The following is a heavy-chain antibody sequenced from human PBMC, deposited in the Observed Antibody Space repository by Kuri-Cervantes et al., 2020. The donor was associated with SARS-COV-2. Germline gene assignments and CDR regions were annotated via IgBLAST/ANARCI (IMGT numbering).Heavy chain of an antibody. D-gene: IGHD3-22*01. CDR1: GGSISSSSYY. CDR3: ARDGVGIVVVSPFDY. CDR2: IYYSGST. J-gene: IGHJ4*01. Sequence: GSLRLSCTVSGGSISSSSYYWGWIRQPPGKGLEWIGSIYYSGSTYYNPSLKSRVTISVDTSKNQFSLKLSSVTGADTAVYYCARDGVGIVVVSPFDYWGQGTLVTVSS. V-gene: IGHV4-39*07.